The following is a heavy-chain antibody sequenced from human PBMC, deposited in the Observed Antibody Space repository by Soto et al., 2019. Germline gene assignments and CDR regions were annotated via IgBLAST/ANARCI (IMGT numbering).Heavy chain of an antibody. CDR2: IYDSGNT. J-gene: IGHJ6*02. CDR3: ATCQVGEYYHAMDI. CDR1: GDSITTYKW. D-gene: IGHD3-16*01. V-gene: IGHV4-4*02. Sequence: SETLSLTCGVSGDSITTYKWWTWVRQTPGKVLEWIGEIYDSGNTRYNPSLKSRVTISKDTSKNELSLKLNPVTVADTAVYYSATCQVGEYYHAMDIWGQGTTVTVSS.